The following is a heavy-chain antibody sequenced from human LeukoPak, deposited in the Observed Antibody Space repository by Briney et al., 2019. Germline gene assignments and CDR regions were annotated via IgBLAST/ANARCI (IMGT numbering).Heavy chain of an antibody. D-gene: IGHD2-8*01. CDR2: ISYDGGNK. Sequence: GGSLRLSCTASGFIFGAHGMHWVRQAPGKGLEWVAVISYDGGNKYSADSVKGRFTISRDNSKNTLYLQMNSLRAEDTAVYYCAKAGRPMVYAAYWGQGTLVTVSS. CDR1: GFIFGAHG. CDR3: AKAGRPMVYAAY. V-gene: IGHV3-30*18. J-gene: IGHJ4*02.